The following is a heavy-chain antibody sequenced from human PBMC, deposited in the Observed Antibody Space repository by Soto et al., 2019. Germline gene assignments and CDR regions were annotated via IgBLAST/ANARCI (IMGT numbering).Heavy chain of an antibody. V-gene: IGHV3-23*01. J-gene: IGHJ4*02. D-gene: IGHD1-26*01. Sequence: GGSLRLSCAASGFTFSSYAMSWVRQAPGKGLEWVSAISGSGGSTYYADSVKGRFTISRDNSKNTLYLQMNSLRAEDTAVYYCAKDVLGSYYRGGPNDYWGQGTLVTVSS. CDR3: AKDVLGSYYRGGPNDY. CDR1: GFTFSSYA. CDR2: ISGSGGST.